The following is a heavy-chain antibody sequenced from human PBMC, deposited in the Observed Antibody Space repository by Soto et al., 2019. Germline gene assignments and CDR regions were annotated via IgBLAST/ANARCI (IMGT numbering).Heavy chain of an antibody. Sequence: GGSLRLSCAASGFTFSSYAMSWVRQAPGKGLEWVSAISGSGGSTYYADSVKGRFTISRDNSKNTLYLQMNSLRAEDTAVYYCAKKFITMVRGVIITTDAFDIWGQGTMVTVSS. J-gene: IGHJ3*02. CDR3: AKKFITMVRGVIITTDAFDI. V-gene: IGHV3-23*01. D-gene: IGHD3-10*01. CDR2: ISGSGGST. CDR1: GFTFSSYA.